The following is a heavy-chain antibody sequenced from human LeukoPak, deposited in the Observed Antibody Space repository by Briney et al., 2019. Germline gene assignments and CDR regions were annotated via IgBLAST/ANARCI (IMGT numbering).Heavy chain of an antibody. V-gene: IGHV4-59*01. D-gene: IGHD6-19*01. CDR3: ARDEGSGWAYFDY. CDR1: GGSISSYY. Sequence: SETLSLTCTVSGGSISSYYWSWIRQPPGKGLEWIGYIYYSGSTNYNPSLKSRVTISVDTSKNQFSLKLSSVTAADTAVYYCARDEGSGWAYFDYWGQGTLVTVSS. J-gene: IGHJ4*02. CDR2: IYYSGST.